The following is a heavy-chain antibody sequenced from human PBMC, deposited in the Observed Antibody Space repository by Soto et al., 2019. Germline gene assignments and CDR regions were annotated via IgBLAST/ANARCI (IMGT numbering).Heavy chain of an antibody. CDR2: IISIFGTA. CDR3: ARFVRGYVDFDY. V-gene: IGHV1-69*13. CDR1: GGTFSSYA. Sequence: GASVKVSCKASGGTFSSYAISWVRQAPGQGLEWMGGIISIFGTANYAQKFQGRVTITADESTSTAYMELSSLRSEDTAVYYCARFVRGYVDFDYWGQGTLVTVSS. D-gene: IGHD3-10*01. J-gene: IGHJ4*02.